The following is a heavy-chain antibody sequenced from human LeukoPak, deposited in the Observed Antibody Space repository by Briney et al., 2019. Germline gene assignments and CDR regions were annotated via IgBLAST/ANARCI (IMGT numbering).Heavy chain of an antibody. CDR2: ISGSGGST. CDR1: GFTSSFYG. V-gene: IGHV3-23*01. D-gene: IGHD3-10*02. Sequence: PGGSLRLSCAASGFTSSFYGMSWVRQAPGKGLEWVSGISGSGGSTYYADSVKGRFTISRDNSKNTLYLQMNSLRAEDTAVYYCAELGITMIGGVWGKGTTVTISS. CDR3: AELGITMIGGV. J-gene: IGHJ6*04.